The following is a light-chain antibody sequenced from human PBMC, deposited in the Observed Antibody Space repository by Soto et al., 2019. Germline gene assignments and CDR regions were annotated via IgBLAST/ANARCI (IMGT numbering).Light chain of an antibody. V-gene: IGKV3-15*01. CDR3: HQYNFWPS. Sequence: EIVVTQSPATLSLSPGERATLSCRASQSASNFLAWYQQKPGQSPRLLIYGTSTRATGVPARFSGSGSGTEFTLSISSLQSEDFAVYYSHQYNFWPSFGQGTKVDNK. J-gene: IGKJ1*01. CDR1: QSASNF. CDR2: GTS.